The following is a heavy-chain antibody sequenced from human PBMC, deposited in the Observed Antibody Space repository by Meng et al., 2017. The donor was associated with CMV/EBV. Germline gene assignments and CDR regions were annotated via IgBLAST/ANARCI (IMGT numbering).Heavy chain of an antibody. CDR1: GYTFTSYG. V-gene: IGHV1-18*04. CDR3: ARLPHNSSGYYYYCMDV. CDR2: ISAYNGNT. D-gene: IGHD6-13*01. J-gene: IGHJ6*02. Sequence: ASVKVSCKASGYTFTSYGISWVRQAPGQGLEWMGWISAYNGNTNYAQNLQGRVTMTTDTSTSTAYMELRSLRSDDTAVYYCARLPHNSSGYYYYCMDVWGQGTTVTVSS.